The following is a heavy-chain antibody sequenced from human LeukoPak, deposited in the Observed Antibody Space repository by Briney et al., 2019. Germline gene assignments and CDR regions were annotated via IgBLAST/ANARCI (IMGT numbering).Heavy chain of an antibody. CDR2: ISLDGSNQ. Sequence: GGSLRLSCAASRFTFRNYGMHWVRQAPGKGLEWLTLISLDGSNQFYADSVRGRFTISRDNSKNTLYLQMNSLRAEDTAVYYCAKDLAAVAGDYWGQGTLVTVSS. D-gene: IGHD6-19*01. J-gene: IGHJ4*02. CDR3: AKDLAAVAGDY. CDR1: RFTFRNYG. V-gene: IGHV3-30*18.